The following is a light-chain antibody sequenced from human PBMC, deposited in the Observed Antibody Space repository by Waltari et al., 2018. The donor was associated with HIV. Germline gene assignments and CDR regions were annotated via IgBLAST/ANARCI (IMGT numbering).Light chain of an antibody. J-gene: IGLJ3*02. CDR3: QSADSSGTWV. CDR2: KDS. V-gene: IGLV3-25*03. CDR1: ALPQQY. Sequence: SYELTQPNSVSVSPGQTARITCSGDALPQQYAYWYQQKPGQAPVLVIYKDSERPTGIPERFSGSRSGTTVTLTIRGVEAEDEADYYCQSADSSGTWVFGGGTKLTVL.